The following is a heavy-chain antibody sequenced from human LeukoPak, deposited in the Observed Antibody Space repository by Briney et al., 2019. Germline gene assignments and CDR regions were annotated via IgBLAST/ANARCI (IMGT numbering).Heavy chain of an antibody. CDR2: INPSGGST. Sequence: ASVKVSCKASGYTFTSYYMHWVRQAPGQGLEWMGIINPSGGSTSYAQKFQGRVTMTRDTSTSTVYMELSSLRSEDTAVYYCARGTYYYDSSGYYRDYGGQGTLVTVSS. V-gene: IGHV1-46*01. CDR1: GYTFTSYY. CDR3: ARGTYYYDSSGYYRDY. J-gene: IGHJ4*02. D-gene: IGHD3-22*01.